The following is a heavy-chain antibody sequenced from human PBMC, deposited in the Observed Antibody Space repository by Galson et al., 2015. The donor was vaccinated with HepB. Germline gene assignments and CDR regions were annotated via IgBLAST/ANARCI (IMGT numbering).Heavy chain of an antibody. D-gene: IGHD3-22*01. CDR3: ARPLPYDRSGYYYQGGSSPLDI. CDR2: ISSSSRTI. V-gene: IGHV3-48*01. J-gene: IGHJ3*02. Sequence: SLRLSCAASGFTFSTYSMNWARQAPGKGLEWVSFISSSSRTIYYADSVKGRFTISRDNAKNSMFLQMNSLRAEDTAVYYCARPLPYDRSGYYYQGGSSPLDIWGQGTMVTVSS. CDR1: GFTFSTYS.